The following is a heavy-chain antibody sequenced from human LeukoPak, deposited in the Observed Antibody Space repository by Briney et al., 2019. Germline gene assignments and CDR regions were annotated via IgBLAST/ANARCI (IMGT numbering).Heavy chain of an antibody. CDR1: GYTFTSYA. CDR3: AGVLLWFGESNWFDS. J-gene: IGHJ5*01. V-gene: IGHV1-3*01. Sequence: ASVKVSCKASGYTFTSYAMHWVRQAPGQRLEWMGWINAGNGNTKYSQKFQGRVTITRDTSASTAYMELSSLRSEDTAVYYCAGVLLWFGESNWFDSWGQGTLVTVSS. CDR2: INAGNGNT. D-gene: IGHD3-10*01.